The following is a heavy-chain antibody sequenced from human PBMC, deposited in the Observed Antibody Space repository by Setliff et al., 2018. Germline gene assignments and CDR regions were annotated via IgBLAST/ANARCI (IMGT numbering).Heavy chain of an antibody. CDR3: AGQGPIFGSGLIPGFDQ. D-gene: IGHD3-3*01. J-gene: IGHJ4*02. CDR2: IYSGGRT. Sequence: GESLKISCTVSGLTVSSGYFSWVRQAPGKRPECVSVIYSGGRTHYAESAKGRFTTSRDNSKNTLSLQMSSLRTEDTAIYFCAGQGPIFGSGLIPGFDQWGQGTMVTVSS. CDR1: GLTVSSGY. V-gene: IGHV3-53*01.